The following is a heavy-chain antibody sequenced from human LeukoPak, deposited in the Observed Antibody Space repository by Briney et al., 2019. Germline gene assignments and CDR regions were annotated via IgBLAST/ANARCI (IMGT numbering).Heavy chain of an antibody. J-gene: IGHJ4*02. Sequence: ASVKVSCKASGYTFTGYYLHWVRQAPGQGLKWMGRINPNTGDTDYAQELQGRVTMTRDTSISTAYMELSRLRSDDTAVYYCARAPRSTRGIHYWGQGTLVTVSS. CDR3: ARAPRSTRGIHY. CDR1: GYTFTGYY. D-gene: IGHD2-2*01. CDR2: INPNTGDT. V-gene: IGHV1-2*06.